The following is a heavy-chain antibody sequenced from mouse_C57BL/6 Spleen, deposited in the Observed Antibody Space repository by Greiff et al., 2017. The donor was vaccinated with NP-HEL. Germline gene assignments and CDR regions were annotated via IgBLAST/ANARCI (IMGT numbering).Heavy chain of an antibody. J-gene: IGHJ1*03. Sequence: EVKLQESGPGLVKPSQSLSLTCSVTGYSITSGYYWNWIRQFPGNKLEWMGYISYDGSNNYNPSLKNRISITRDTSKNQFFLKLNSVTTEDTATYYCARGGLLRPWYFDVWGTGTTVTVSS. CDR1: GYSITSGYY. V-gene: IGHV3-6*01. D-gene: IGHD1-2*01. CDR3: ARGGLLRPWYFDV. CDR2: ISYDGSN.